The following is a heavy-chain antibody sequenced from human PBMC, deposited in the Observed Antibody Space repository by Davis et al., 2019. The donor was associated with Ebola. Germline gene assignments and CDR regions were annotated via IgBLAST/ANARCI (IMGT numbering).Heavy chain of an antibody. CDR2: INHSGST. Sequence: PSETPSLTCAVYGGSFSGYYWSWIRQPPGKGLEWIGEINHSGSTDYNPSLKSRVTISVDTSKNQFSLKLSSVTAADTAVYYCARQDFWSGYSPDYWGQGTLVTVSS. V-gene: IGHV4-34*01. J-gene: IGHJ4*02. CDR3: ARQDFWSGYSPDY. D-gene: IGHD3-3*01. CDR1: GGSFSGYY.